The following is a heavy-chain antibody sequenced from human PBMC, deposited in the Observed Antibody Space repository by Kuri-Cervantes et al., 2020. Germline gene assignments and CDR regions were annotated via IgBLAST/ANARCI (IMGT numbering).Heavy chain of an antibody. CDR3: AKDLAYSSSWSPFDY. Sequence: GESLKISCAASGFTFSSYGMHWVRQAPGKGLEWLAVIWYDGSNKYYADSVKGRFTISRDNSKNTLYLQMNSLRAEDTAVYYCAKDLAYSSSWSPFDYWGQGTLVTVSS. CDR1: GFTFSSYG. J-gene: IGHJ4*02. V-gene: IGHV3-30*02. D-gene: IGHD6-13*01. CDR2: IWYDGSNK.